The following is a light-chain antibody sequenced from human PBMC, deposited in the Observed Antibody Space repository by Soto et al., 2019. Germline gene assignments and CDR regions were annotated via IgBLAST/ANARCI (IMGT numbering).Light chain of an antibody. CDR3: QQSYSTPT. V-gene: IGKV1-39*01. J-gene: IGKJ2*01. Sequence: DSQMTQSPSSLAASVGDRVTITCRASQSISSYLNWYQQKPGKAPKLLIYSASSLQSGGPSRFSGSGSGTDFTLTISHLQPYDFATYYYQQSYSTPTFGQGTKLEIK. CDR2: SAS. CDR1: QSISSY.